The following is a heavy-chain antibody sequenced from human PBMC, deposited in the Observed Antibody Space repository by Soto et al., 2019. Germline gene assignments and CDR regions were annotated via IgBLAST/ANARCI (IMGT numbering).Heavy chain of an antibody. Sequence: QVQLVQSGAEVQKPGSSVKVSGKASGGTFSTYDICWVRQAPGQGLEWMGGIIPLFGTANYAQKFQGRATIIADESTRTAYMDLRRLRSEDTAVYYCAINEGTDGYKFAYWGQGTLVTVSS. J-gene: IGHJ4*02. D-gene: IGHD5-12*01. CDR2: IIPLFGTA. CDR1: GGTFSTYD. V-gene: IGHV1-69*01. CDR3: AINEGTDGYKFAY.